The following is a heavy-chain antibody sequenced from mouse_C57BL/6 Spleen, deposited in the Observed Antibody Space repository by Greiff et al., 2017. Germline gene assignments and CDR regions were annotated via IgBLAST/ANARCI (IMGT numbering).Heavy chain of an antibody. V-gene: IGHV5-17*01. D-gene: IGHD2-3*01. CDR1: GFTFSDYG. Sequence: EVMLVESGGGLVKPGGSLKLSCAASGFTFSDYGMHWVRQAPEKGLEWVAYISSGSSTIYYADTVKGRFTISRDNAKNTLFLQMTSLRSEDTAMYYCAKGDGYYDYWYFDVWGTGTTVTVSS. CDR3: AKGDGYYDYWYFDV. J-gene: IGHJ1*03. CDR2: ISSGSSTI.